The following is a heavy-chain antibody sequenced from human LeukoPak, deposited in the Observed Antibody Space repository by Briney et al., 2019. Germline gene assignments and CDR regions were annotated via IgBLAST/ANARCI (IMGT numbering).Heavy chain of an antibody. D-gene: IGHD4-11*01. CDR3: AKSRSLGLQYFDT. Sequence: SETLSLTCTVSGGSISSYYWSWIRQPPEKGLEWIGYIYHSGTINFNPSLKARVTMSIDTSKNQFSLKLSSVTAADTAVYYCAKSRSLGLQYFDTWGQGTLATVSS. V-gene: IGHV4-59*01. CDR1: GGSISSYY. J-gene: IGHJ4*02. CDR2: IYHSGTI.